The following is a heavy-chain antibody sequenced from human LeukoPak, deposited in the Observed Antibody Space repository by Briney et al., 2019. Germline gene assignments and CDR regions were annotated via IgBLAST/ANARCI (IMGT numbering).Heavy chain of an antibody. CDR3: ARLGYYDSSGYFYFDY. CDR2: IYPGDSDT. D-gene: IGHD3-22*01. CDR1: GYIFTSYW. Sequence: GESLKISCKGSGYIFTSYWIGWVRQMPGKGLEWMGIIYPGDSDTRYSPSFQGQVTISADKSISTAYLQWSSLKASDTAMYYCARLGYYDSSGYFYFDYWGQGTLVTVSS. J-gene: IGHJ4*02. V-gene: IGHV5-51*01.